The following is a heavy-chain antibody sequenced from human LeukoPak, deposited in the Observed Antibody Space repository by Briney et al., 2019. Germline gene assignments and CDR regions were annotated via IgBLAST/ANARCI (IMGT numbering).Heavy chain of an antibody. CDR3: AGTTDYSSFLTF. V-gene: IGHV6-1*01. CDR2: TYYRSKWHN. D-gene: IGHD4-11*01. J-gene: IGHJ4*02. Sequence: SQTLSLTCAVSGDSVSSSSAVWNWIRQSPSRGLEWLGRTYYRSKWHNEYAESVKSRISITSDTSKNQFSLQLNSVTPEDTAEYFCAGTTDYSSFLTFWGQGTLVTVSS. CDR1: GDSVSSSSAV.